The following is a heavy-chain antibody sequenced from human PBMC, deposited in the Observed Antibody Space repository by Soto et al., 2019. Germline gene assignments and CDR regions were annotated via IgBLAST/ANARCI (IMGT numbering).Heavy chain of an antibody. CDR2: FDPEDGET. CDR1: GYTLTELS. V-gene: IGHV1-24*01. J-gene: IGHJ4*02. CDR3: ATALRYSSGWYSSYFDY. Sequence: ASVKVSCKISGYTLTELSMHWVRQAPGKGLEWMGGFDPEDGETIYAQKFQGRVTMTEDTSTDTAYMELSSLRSEDTAVYYCATALRYSSGWYSSYFDYWGQGTLVTVS. D-gene: IGHD6-19*01.